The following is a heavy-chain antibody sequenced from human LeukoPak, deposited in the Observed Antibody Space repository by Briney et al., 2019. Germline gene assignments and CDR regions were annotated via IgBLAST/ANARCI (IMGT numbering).Heavy chain of an antibody. CDR3: AKAVSHSYFDF. CDR2: INPSGGST. Sequence: GGSLRLSCAASGFTFSNYAMNWVRQAPGRGLEWVSAINPSGGSTYYADSVKGRFAISRDNSKNTLYLQMNSLRAEDTALYFCAKAVSHSYFDFWGQGTLVTVSA. D-gene: IGHD6-19*01. V-gene: IGHV3-23*01. J-gene: IGHJ4*02. CDR1: GFTFSNYA.